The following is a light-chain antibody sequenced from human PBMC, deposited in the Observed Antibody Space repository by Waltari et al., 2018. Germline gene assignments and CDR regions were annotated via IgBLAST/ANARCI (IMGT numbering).Light chain of an antibody. J-gene: IGLJ2*01. V-gene: IGLV3-19*01. CDR2: SVD. CDR3: NSRDPTTNAVV. CDR1: SLTTYA. Sequence: SSELTQDPAVSVALGQTVRITCQGDSLTTYAANWYQQRPGQAPILVIFSVDDRPSVIPDRFSGSSSGDTASLTITGAQAEDEADYYCNSRDPTTNAVVFGGGTRLTVL.